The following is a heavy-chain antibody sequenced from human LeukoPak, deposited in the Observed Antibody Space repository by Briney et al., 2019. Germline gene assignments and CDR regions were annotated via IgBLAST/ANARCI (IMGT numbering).Heavy chain of an antibody. CDR3: ARDRKKLTVIASYYYYMDV. J-gene: IGHJ6*03. CDR2: IYTSGST. CDR1: GGSISSGSYY. D-gene: IGHD4-11*01. V-gene: IGHV4-61*02. Sequence: SETLSLTRTVSGGSISSGSYYWSWIRQPAGKGLEWIVRIYTSGSTNYNPSLKSRVTISVDTSKNQSSLKLSSVTAADTAVYYCARDRKKLTVIASYYYYMDVWGKGTTVTVSS.